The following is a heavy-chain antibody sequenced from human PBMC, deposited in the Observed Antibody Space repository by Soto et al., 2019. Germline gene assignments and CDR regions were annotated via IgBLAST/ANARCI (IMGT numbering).Heavy chain of an antibody. CDR2: INSDGSRT. Sequence: PWGSLRLSCAASGFTVSSYWMHWVRQAPGKGLVWVSRINSDGSRTTYADSVKGRFTISRDNAKNMLHLQMNSLRAEDTAVYYCARGVGYFDWLLYAPFDYWGQGTLVTVS. D-gene: IGHD3-9*01. CDR1: GFTVSSYW. CDR3: ARGVGYFDWLLYAPFDY. J-gene: IGHJ4*02. V-gene: IGHV3-74*01.